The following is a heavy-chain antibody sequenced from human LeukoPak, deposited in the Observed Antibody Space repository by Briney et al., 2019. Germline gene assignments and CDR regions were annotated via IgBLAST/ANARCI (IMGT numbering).Heavy chain of an antibody. CDR1: GFTFSSYA. CDR2: ISGSGGST. CDR3: AKGDSSSSWNFDY. J-gene: IGHJ4*02. Sequence: GGSLRLSCAASGFTFSSYAMSWVRQVPGKGLEWVSAISGSGGSTYYADSVKGRFTISRDNSKNTLYLQMNSLRAEDTAVYYCAKGDSSSSWNFDYWGQGTLVTVSS. D-gene: IGHD6-6*01. V-gene: IGHV3-23*01.